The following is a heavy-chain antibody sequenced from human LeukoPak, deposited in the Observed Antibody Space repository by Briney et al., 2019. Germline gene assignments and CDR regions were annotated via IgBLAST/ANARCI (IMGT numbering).Heavy chain of an antibody. CDR2: ISSSSSTI. CDR3: AREDIVVVVAALRSGMDV. CDR1: GFTFSSYS. D-gene: IGHD2-15*01. Sequence: GGSLRLSCAASGFTFSSYSMNWVRQAPGKGLEWVSYISSSSSTIYYADSVKGRFTISRDNAKNSLYLQMNSLRAEDTAVYYCAREDIVVVVAALRSGMDVWGQGTTVTVSS. J-gene: IGHJ6*02. V-gene: IGHV3-48*01.